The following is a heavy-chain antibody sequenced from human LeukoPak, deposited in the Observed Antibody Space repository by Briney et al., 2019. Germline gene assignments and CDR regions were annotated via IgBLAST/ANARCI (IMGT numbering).Heavy chain of an antibody. CDR3: AREDRGWYPAY. CDR1: GFTFSSAE. V-gene: IGHV3-48*03. CDR2: IHTSGNTI. Sequence: PGGSLKLSCAASGFTFSSAEMNWVRQAPGKGLEWVSYIHTSGNTIYYAKSVKGRFTISRDNAKNSLYLQMNSLRPEDTAVYYCAREDRGWYPAYWGQGTLVTVSS. D-gene: IGHD6-19*01. J-gene: IGHJ4*02.